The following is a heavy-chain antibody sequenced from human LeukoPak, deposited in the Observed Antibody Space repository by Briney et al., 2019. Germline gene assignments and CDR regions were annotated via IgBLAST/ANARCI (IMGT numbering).Heavy chain of an antibody. Sequence: GGSLRLSCAASGFTFNAFAMHWVRQLPGKGLEWVSGINGNSAAIGYAASVKGQFTISRDNAKNSLYLQMNSLRPEDMGLYYCAKDIGPQVGIDWYFDLWGRGTLVTVSS. D-gene: IGHD2-21*01. V-gene: IGHV3-9*03. J-gene: IGHJ2*01. CDR1: GFTFNAFA. CDR2: INGNSAAI. CDR3: AKDIGPQVGIDWYFDL.